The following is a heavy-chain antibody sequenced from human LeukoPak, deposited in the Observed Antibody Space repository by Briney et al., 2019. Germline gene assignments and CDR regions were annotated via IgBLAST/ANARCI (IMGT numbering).Heavy chain of an antibody. CDR3: ASNARDILTGYFHHYYYMDV. J-gene: IGHJ6*03. CDR1: GVSISTSNSY. CDR2: MYYTGNT. Sequence: SETLSLTCTVSGVSISTSNSYWGWIRQPPGKGLEWIGSMYYTGNTYYNASLKSRVTISVDTSKNQFSLKLSSVTAADTAVYYCASNARDILTGYFHHYYYMDVWGKGTTVTVSS. V-gene: IGHV4-39*07. D-gene: IGHD3-9*01.